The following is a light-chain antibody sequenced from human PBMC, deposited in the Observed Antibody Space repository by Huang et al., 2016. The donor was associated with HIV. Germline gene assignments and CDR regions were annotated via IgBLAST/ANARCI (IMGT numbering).Light chain of an antibody. CDR1: QSVGSD. J-gene: IGKJ4*01. CDR2: AAS. CDR3: QQRGNWPLT. Sequence: EIVLTQSPATPSLSPGERATLSCRASQSVGSDLAWYQQRPCQAPRLLIHAASNRATGIPARFSGSGSGTDFTLTISSLEPEDLAVYYCQQRGNWPLTFGGGTKVEIK. V-gene: IGKV3-11*01.